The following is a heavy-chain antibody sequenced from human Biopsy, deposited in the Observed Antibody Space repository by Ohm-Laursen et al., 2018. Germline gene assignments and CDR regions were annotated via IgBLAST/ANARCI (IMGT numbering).Heavy chain of an antibody. J-gene: IGHJ6*02. V-gene: IGHV1-69*06. Sequence: SVKVSCKASGGSFSTYAVSWVRQAPGQGLEWVGSSIPLFNTANYADKFQGRVTLTADKSTTAAYMELSRLRSDDTAVYYCARDQMIFGGGDGLAVWGQGTTVVVSS. D-gene: IGHD3/OR15-3a*01. CDR1: GGSFSTYA. CDR2: SIPLFNTA. CDR3: ARDQMIFGGGDGLAV.